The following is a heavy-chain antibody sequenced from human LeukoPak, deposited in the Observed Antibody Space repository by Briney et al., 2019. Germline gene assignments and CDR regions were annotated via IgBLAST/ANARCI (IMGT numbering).Heavy chain of an antibody. V-gene: IGHV3-30*02. J-gene: IGHJ4*02. CDR1: GFTFSSYA. Sequence: GGSLGLSCAASGFTFSSYAMHWVRQAPGKGLEWVSFIRYDGSIKYYADSVEGRFTISRDNSKNTLYLQMNSLRADDTAAYYCAKGIAVAGTELADWGQGTLVTVSA. CDR3: AKGIAVAGTELAD. CDR2: IRYDGSIK. D-gene: IGHD6-19*01.